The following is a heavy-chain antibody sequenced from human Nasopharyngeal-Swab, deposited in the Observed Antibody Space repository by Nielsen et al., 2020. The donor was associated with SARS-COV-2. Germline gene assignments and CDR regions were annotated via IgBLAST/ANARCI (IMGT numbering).Heavy chain of an antibody. Sequence: GGSLRLSCAASGFAFTDYSMDWVRQAPGKGLEWVSYITSSSSIRYYADSVKGRFTVSRDNAKNSLYLQMSSLRDEDTAVYYCVREFEATGATYLDYWGLGTLVTVSS. CDR2: ITSSSSIR. CDR1: GFAFTDYS. V-gene: IGHV3-48*02. CDR3: VREFEATGATYLDY. J-gene: IGHJ4*02. D-gene: IGHD1-26*01.